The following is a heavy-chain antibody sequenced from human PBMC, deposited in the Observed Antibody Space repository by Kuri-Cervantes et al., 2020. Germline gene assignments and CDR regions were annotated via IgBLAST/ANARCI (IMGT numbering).Heavy chain of an antibody. CDR2: MNHSGST. CDR3: ARDWGGGSYYYYYYYGMDV. CDR1: GFTFSSYE. J-gene: IGHJ6*02. V-gene: IGHV4-34*01. Sequence: ESLKISCAASGFTFSSYEMNWVRQAPGKGLEWIGEMNHSGSTNYNPSLKSRVTISVETSKNQFSLNLSSVTAADTAVYYCARDWGGGSYYYYYYYGMDVWGQGTTVTVSS. D-gene: IGHD1-26*01.